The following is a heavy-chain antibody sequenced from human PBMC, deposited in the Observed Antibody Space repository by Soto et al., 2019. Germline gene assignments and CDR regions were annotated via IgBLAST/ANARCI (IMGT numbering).Heavy chain of an antibody. V-gene: IGHV1-69*01. CDR3: ARGNEYSISYYYYYGMDV. Sequence: QVQLVQSGAEVKKPGSSVKVSCKASGGTFSSYAISWVRQAPGQGLEWMGGIIPIFGTANYAQKFQGRVTITADEGTSTAYMERSSLRSEDTAVYYCARGNEYSISYYYYYGMDVWGQGTTVTVSS. CDR1: GGTFSSYA. CDR2: IIPIFGTA. J-gene: IGHJ6*02. D-gene: IGHD6-6*01.